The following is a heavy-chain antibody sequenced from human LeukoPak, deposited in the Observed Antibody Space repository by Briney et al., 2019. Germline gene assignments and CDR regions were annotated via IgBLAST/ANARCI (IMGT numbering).Heavy chain of an antibody. J-gene: IGHJ4*02. Sequence: GGSLRLSCAASGFTFSSYGVHWVRQAPGKGLEWVSAISGSGGSTYYADSVKGRFTISRDNSKNTVYLQMNSLRAEDTAMYYCARDDYYTSGGGFDYWGQGTLVTVSS. CDR1: GFTFSSYG. CDR2: ISGSGGST. D-gene: IGHD3-10*01. V-gene: IGHV3-23*01. CDR3: ARDDYYTSGGGFDY.